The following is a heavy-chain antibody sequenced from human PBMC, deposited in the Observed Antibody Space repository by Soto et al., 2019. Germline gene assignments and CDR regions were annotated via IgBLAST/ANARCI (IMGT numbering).Heavy chain of an antibody. CDR3: ATRITVFGLLIPPFDP. V-gene: IGHV4-34*01. D-gene: IGHD3-3*01. Sequence: SETLSLSYNVYCGAIIGYYWNFIRQDPGNGRQWIGEINHTGGTHYNPSLKSRVTMSVDTSKNQFSLRLSSVTAADTAIYYCATRITVFGLLIPPFDPWGQGTQVTVSS. J-gene: IGHJ5*02. CDR1: CGAIIGYY. CDR2: INHTGGT.